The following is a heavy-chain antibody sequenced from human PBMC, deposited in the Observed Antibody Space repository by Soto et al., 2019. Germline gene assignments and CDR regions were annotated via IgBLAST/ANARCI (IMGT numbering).Heavy chain of an antibody. V-gene: IGHV4-59*08. D-gene: IGHD5-18*01. CDR2: IYYSGST. J-gene: IGHJ4*02. CDR1: GGSISSYY. Sequence: QVQLQESGPGLVKPSETLSLTCTVSGGSISSYYWSWIRQPPGKGLEWIGYIYYSGSTNYNPSLKSRFTISVDTSKNQFALQLSSVTAADTAVYYCARRYGSCFDYWGKGTLVTVSS. CDR3: ARRYGSCFDY.